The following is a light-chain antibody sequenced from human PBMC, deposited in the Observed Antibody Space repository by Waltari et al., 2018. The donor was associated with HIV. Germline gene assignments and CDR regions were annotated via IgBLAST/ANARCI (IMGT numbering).Light chain of an antibody. CDR1: ALPKQF. CDR2: KDS. J-gene: IGLJ2*01. V-gene: IGLV3-25*03. CDR3: QSADSSGTYVV. Sequence: SHELTQPPSVSVSPGQTARITCSGDALPKQFAYWYKQRPGQAPILVIYKDSERPSGIPERFPGSSSGTIVTLTISRVQAEDEADYYCQSADSSGTYVVFGGGTKLTVL.